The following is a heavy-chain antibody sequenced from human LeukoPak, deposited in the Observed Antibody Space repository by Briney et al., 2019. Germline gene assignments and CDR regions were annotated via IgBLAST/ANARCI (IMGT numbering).Heavy chain of an antibody. CDR3: AKDRGGSGWPRFNYYYGMDV. V-gene: IGHV3-30*18. Sequence: PGRSLRLSCAASGFTFSSYGMHWVRQAPGKGLEWVAVIPYDGSNKYYADSVKGRFTISRDNSKNTLYLQMNSLRAEDTAVYYCAKDRGGSGWPRFNYYYGMDVWGKGTTVTVSS. CDR2: IPYDGSNK. J-gene: IGHJ6*04. D-gene: IGHD6-19*01. CDR1: GFTFSSYG.